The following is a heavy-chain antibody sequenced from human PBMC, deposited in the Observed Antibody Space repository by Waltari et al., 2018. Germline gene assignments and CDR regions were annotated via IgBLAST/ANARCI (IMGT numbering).Heavy chain of an antibody. Sequence: QVQLVQSGAEVKKPGASVKVSCKASGYTFTSYYMHWVRQAPGQGLEWMGIINPSGGSTSYAQKFQGRVTMTRDTSTSTGYMELSSLRSEDTAVYYCAKSATYYDFWSGPTLDYWGQGTLVTVSS. CDR3: AKSATYYDFWSGPTLDY. V-gene: IGHV1-46*01. J-gene: IGHJ4*02. D-gene: IGHD3-3*01. CDR1: GYTFTSYY. CDR2: INPSGGST.